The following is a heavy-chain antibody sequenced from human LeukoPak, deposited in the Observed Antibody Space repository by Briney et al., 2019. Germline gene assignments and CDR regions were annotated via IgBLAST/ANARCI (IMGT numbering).Heavy chain of an antibody. V-gene: IGHV1-46*01. Sequence: ASVRLSCKASGYTFTSYYMHWVRQAPGQGLEWMGIINPSGGSTSYAQKFQGRLTMTRDTSTSTAYMELSSLRSEDTAVYYCARDRGGDYGRGRYYYYYYMDVWGKGTTVTVSS. J-gene: IGHJ6*03. D-gene: IGHD4-17*01. CDR3: ARDRGGDYGRGRYYYYYYMDV. CDR2: INPSGGST. CDR1: GYTFTSYY.